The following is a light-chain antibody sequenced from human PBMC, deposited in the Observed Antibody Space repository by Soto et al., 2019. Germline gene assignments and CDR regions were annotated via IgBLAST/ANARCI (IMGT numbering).Light chain of an antibody. CDR2: RAS. CDR3: QQYDRASWT. Sequence: DIQMTQSPSTLSASVGDRVIITCRASQSISSWLAWYQQKPGKAPNLLIYRASTLKSGIPSRFSGSGSATEFTLTISSLQPDDFATYYCQQYDRASWTFGPGTKVEIK. CDR1: QSISSW. J-gene: IGKJ1*01. V-gene: IGKV1-5*03.